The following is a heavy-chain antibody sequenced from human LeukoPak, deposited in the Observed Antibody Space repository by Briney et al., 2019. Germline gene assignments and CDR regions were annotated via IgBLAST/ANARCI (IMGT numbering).Heavy chain of an antibody. Sequence: GGSLRLSCAASGFVFSTYWMHWVRQAPGKGLVWVSRIKSDWSTNYADSVKGRFTISRDNAKNTLSLQMNSLRPEDTGVYYCARAPSEIGGYYPEYFRHWGQGTLVTVSS. CDR3: ARAPSEIGGYYPEYFRH. CDR1: GFVFSTYW. D-gene: IGHD3-3*01. V-gene: IGHV3-74*01. CDR2: IKSDWST. J-gene: IGHJ1*01.